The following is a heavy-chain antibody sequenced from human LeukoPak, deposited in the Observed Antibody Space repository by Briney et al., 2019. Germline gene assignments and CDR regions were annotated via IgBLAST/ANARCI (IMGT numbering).Heavy chain of an antibody. CDR1: GFTFSSYS. J-gene: IGHJ5*02. V-gene: IGHV3-21*01. D-gene: IGHD6-19*01. CDR2: ISSSSGYI. Sequence: GGSLRLSCAASGFTFSSYSMNWVRQAPGKGLEWVSSISSSSGYIYYADSVKGRFTISRDNAKNSLYLQMNSLRAEDTAVYYCARVYSSGWYGTSGETWGQGTLVTVSS. CDR3: ARVYSSGWYGTSGET.